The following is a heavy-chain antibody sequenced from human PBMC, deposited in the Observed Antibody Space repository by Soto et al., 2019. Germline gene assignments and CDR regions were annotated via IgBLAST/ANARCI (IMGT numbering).Heavy chain of an antibody. CDR2: MNPNSGNT. CDR1: GYTFTSYD. V-gene: IGHV1-8*01. Sequence: ASVKVSCKASGYTFTSYDINWVRQATGQGLEWMGWMNPNSGNTGYAQKFQGRVTMTRNTSISTAYMELSSLRSEDTAVYYCARGQMYYDFWRRDYYYYYMDVWGKGTTVTVSS. D-gene: IGHD3-3*01. J-gene: IGHJ6*03. CDR3: ARGQMYYDFWRRDYYYYYMDV.